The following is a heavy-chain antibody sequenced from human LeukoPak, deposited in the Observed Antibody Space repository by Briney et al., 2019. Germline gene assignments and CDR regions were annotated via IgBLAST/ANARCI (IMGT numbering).Heavy chain of an antibody. D-gene: IGHD6-13*01. J-gene: IGHJ4*02. CDR2: ISWNSGSI. Sequence: GRSLRLSCAASGFTFDDYAMHWVRQAPGKGLEWVSGISWNSGSIGYADSVKGRFTISRDNAKNSLYLQMNSLRAEDTALYYCAKDPIAYSCSWYYFDYWGQGTLVTVSS. V-gene: IGHV3-9*01. CDR1: GFTFDDYA. CDR3: AKDPIAYSCSWYYFDY.